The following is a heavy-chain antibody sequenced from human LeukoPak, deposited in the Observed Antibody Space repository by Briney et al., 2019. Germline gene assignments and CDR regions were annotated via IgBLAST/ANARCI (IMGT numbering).Heavy chain of an antibody. J-gene: IGHJ4*02. V-gene: IGHV4-34*01. CDR2: INHSGST. Sequence: SETLSLICAVYGGSFSGYYWSWIRQPPGKGLEGIGEINHSGSTNYNPSLKSRVTISVDTSKNQFFLKLSSVTAADTAVYYCARLYSSGWYRIDYWGPGTLVTVSS. CDR1: GGSFSGYY. CDR3: ARLYSSGWYRIDY. D-gene: IGHD6-19*01.